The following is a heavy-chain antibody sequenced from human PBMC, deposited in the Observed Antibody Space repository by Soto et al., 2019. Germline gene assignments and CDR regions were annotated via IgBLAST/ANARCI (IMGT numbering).Heavy chain of an antibody. CDR3: ASGYARGYNWFDP. CDR2: IYYSGST. V-gene: IGHV4-61*01. D-gene: IGHD3-10*02. Sequence: PSETLSLTCTVSGGSVSSGSYYWSWIRQPPGKGLEWIGYIYYSGSTNYNPSLKSRVTISVDTSKNQFSLKLSSVTAADTAVYYCASGYARGYNWFDPWGRGTLVTVSS. CDR1: GGSVSSGSYY. J-gene: IGHJ5*02.